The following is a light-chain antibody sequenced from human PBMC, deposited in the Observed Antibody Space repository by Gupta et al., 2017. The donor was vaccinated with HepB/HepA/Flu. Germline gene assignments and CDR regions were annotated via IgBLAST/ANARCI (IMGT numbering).Light chain of an antibody. CDR1: SSNIGAGYD. V-gene: IGLV1-40*01. Sequence: QSVLTQPPSVSGAPGQRVTISCTGSSSNIGAGYDVHWYQQLPGTAPKLLIYGTSNPPSGGPDRFSGSKSGTSASLAITGLQAEDEADYYCQSYDSSLSGAVVFGGGTKLTVL. CDR2: GTS. CDR3: QSYDSSLSGAVV. J-gene: IGLJ2*01.